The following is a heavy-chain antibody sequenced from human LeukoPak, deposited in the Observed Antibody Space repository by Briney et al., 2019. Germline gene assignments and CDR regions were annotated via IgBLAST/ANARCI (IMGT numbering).Heavy chain of an antibody. CDR1: GGSISSSSYY. CDR2: IYYSGST. CDR3: ARGGDTYYDFWSGYPTLFDY. D-gene: IGHD3-3*01. V-gene: IGHV4-39*01. J-gene: IGHJ4*02. Sequence: SETLSLTCTVSGGSISSSSYYWGWIRQPPGKGLEWIGSIYYSGSTYYNLSLKSRVTISVDTSKNQFSLKLSSVTAADTAVYYCARGGDTYYDFWSGYPTLFDYWGQGTLVTVSS.